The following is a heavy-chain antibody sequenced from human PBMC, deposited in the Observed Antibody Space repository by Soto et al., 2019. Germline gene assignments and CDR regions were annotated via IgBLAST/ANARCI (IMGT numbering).Heavy chain of an antibody. CDR2: IKSTKDGGAR. J-gene: IGHJ4*02. V-gene: IGHV3-15*01. Sequence: ESGGDLVESGGSLRLSCVTSGFMFSSAWMSWVRQAPGKGLEWVARIKSTKDGGARDYAAPVNGRFSISRDDSKSTVYLQMNSLRVEDTALYYCVEGWNDFWGQGTLVTVSS. CDR1: GFMFSSAW. CDR3: VEGWNDF. D-gene: IGHD1-1*01.